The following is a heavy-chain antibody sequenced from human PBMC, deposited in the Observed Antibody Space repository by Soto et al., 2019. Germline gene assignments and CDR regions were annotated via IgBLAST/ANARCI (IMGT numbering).Heavy chain of an antibody. Sequence: PSETLSLTCTVSGGSISSGGYYWSWIRQHPGKGLEWIGYIYYSGSTYYNPSLKSRVTISVDTSKNQFSLKLSSVTAADTAVYYCARVATRPYYYDSSGYPPFVYFDYWGQGTLVTVSS. CDR2: IYYSGST. CDR3: ARVATRPYYYDSSGYPPFVYFDY. J-gene: IGHJ4*02. V-gene: IGHV4-31*03. CDR1: GGSISSGGYY. D-gene: IGHD3-22*01.